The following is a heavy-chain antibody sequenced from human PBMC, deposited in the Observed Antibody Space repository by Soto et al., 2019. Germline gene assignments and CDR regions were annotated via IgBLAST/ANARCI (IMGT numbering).Heavy chain of an antibody. J-gene: IGHJ5*02. V-gene: IGHV3-53*02. CDR3: ARDLAASS. CDR2: IYSGGST. D-gene: IGHD6-13*01. Sequence: EVQLVETGGGLIQPWGSLRLSCAASGFTVSSNYMSWVRQASGKGLEWVSVIYSGGSTYYADSVKGRFTISRDNSKNTLYLQMNSLRAEDTAVYYCARDLAASSWSQGTLVTVSS. CDR1: GFTVSSNY.